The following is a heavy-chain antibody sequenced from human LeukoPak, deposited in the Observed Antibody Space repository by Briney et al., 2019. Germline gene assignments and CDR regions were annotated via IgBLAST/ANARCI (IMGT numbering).Heavy chain of an antibody. J-gene: IGHJ6*02. Sequence: PSETLSLTCAVYGGSFSGYYWSWIRQPPGKGLEWIGEINHSGSTNYNPSLKSRVTISVDTSKNQFSLKLSSVTAADTAVYYCARGPPSFTYHYDSSGYSLPNYYYYGMDVWGQGTTVTVSS. V-gene: IGHV4-34*01. CDR1: GGSFSGYY. CDR2: INHSGST. D-gene: IGHD3-22*01. CDR3: ARGPPSFTYHYDSSGYSLPNYYYYGMDV.